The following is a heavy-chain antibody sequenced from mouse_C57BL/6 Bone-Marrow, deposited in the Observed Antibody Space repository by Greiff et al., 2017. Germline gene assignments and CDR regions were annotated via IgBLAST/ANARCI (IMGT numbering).Heavy chain of an antibody. CDR1: GYTFTSYW. D-gene: IGHD1-1*01. J-gene: IGHJ3*01. Sequence: LQQPGAELVKPGASVKLSCKASGYTFTSYWMQWVKQRPGQGLEWIGEIDPSDSYTNYNQKFKGKATLTVDTSSSTAYMQLSSLTSEDSAVYYCARSPYYYGSSWFAYWGQGTLVTVSA. CDR3: ARSPYYYGSSWFAY. CDR2: IDPSDSYT. V-gene: IGHV1-50*01.